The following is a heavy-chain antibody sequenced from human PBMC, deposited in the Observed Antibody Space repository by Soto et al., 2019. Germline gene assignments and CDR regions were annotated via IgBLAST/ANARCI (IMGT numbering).Heavy chain of an antibody. V-gene: IGHV1-2*04. D-gene: IGHD6-13*01. CDR2: INPNSGGT. CDR1: GYTFTGYY. Sequence: ASVKVSCKASGYTFTGYYMHWVRQAPGQGLEWMGWINPNSGGTNYAQKFQGWVTMTRDTSISTAYMELSRLRSDDTAVYYCARGPRYSSSWYPSFDVWGQGTLVNVSS. J-gene: IGHJ4*02. CDR3: ARGPRYSSSWYPSFDV.